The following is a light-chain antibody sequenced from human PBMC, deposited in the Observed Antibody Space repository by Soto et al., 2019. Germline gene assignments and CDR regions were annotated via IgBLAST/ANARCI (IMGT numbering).Light chain of an antibody. CDR3: QGYNSYVYI. J-gene: IGKJ2*01. Sequence: GDRVTITCRASQSISSWLAWYQQKPGKAPKLLIYDVSNLESGVPSRFSGSGSGTEFTLTSSSLQLYDFATYYYQGYNSYVYIFGQGTKLEIK. V-gene: IGKV1-5*01. CDR1: QSISSW. CDR2: DVS.